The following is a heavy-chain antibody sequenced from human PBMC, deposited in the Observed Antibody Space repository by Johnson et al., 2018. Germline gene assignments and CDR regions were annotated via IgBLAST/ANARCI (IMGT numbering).Heavy chain of an antibody. CDR3: VKGELGSPFDI. CDR1: GFTFGNYA. D-gene: IGHD1-7*01. CDR2: INWNSVRI. Sequence: VRLGQSGGGLVQPGRSLRLSCAASGFTFGNYAMHWVRQAPGTGLEWVYGINWNSVRIGYADSVRGRFRISRDNAKKSLSLQIHTLRVEDTALYYCVKGELGSPFDIWGQGTMVTVSS. J-gene: IGHJ3*02. V-gene: IGHV3-9*01.